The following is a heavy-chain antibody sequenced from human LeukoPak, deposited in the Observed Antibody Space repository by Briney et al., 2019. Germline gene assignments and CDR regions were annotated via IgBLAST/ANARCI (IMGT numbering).Heavy chain of an antibody. CDR1: GFTFSSYA. Sequence: GGSLRLSCAASGFTFSSYAMHWVRQAAGKGLGWVAVISYDGSNKYYADSVKGRFTISRDNSKNTLYLQMNSLRAEDTAVYYCARGSAYYYDSSGYYAFDYWGQGTLVTVSS. V-gene: IGHV3-30-3*01. CDR3: ARGSAYYYDSSGYYAFDY. CDR2: ISYDGSNK. J-gene: IGHJ4*02. D-gene: IGHD3-22*01.